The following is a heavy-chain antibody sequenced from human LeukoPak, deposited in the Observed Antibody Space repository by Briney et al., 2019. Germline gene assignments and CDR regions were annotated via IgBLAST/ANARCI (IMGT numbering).Heavy chain of an antibody. CDR3: ATDRQLRYFDH. Sequence: GRSLRLSCAASGFTFSSYAMHWVRQAPGKGLEWVAVISHDGSNKYYADSVKGRFTISRDNSKNTLVLQMNSLRAEDTAVYYCATDRQLRYFDHWGQGTLVTVSS. CDR1: GFTFSSYA. D-gene: IGHD4-17*01. CDR2: ISHDGSNK. J-gene: IGHJ4*02. V-gene: IGHV3-30-3*01.